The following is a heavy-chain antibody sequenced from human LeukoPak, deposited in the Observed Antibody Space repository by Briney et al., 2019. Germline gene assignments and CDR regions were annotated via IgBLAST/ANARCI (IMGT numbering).Heavy chain of an antibody. Sequence: SETLSLTCTVSAGPISSYYWSWIRQPPGKGLEWIGYIYYSGSTNYNPSLKSRVTISVDTSKNQFSLKLSSVTAADTAVYYCARQLYDAFDIWGQGTMVTVSS. CDR2: IYYSGST. J-gene: IGHJ3*02. CDR1: AGPISSYY. CDR3: ARQLYDAFDI. V-gene: IGHV4-59*01. D-gene: IGHD2-2*01.